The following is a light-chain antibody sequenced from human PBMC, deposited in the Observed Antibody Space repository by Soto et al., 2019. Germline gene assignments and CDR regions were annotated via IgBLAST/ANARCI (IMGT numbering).Light chain of an antibody. CDR2: AAS. CDR3: QQSYSTPYT. CDR1: QSITTY. J-gene: IGKJ2*01. V-gene: IGKV1-39*01. Sequence: DIQMTQSPSSLSASVGDRVTITCRASQSITTYLNWYQQKPGKAPKLLIYAASNLQSGVPSRFSGSGSGTDFTLTISSLQPEDVATYYCQQSYSTPYTFGQGTELEIK.